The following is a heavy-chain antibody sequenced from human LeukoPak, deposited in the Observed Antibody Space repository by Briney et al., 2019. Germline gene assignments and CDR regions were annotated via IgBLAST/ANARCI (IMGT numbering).Heavy chain of an antibody. V-gene: IGHV3-48*04. CDR2: ISSNSSTI. Sequence: PGGSLRLSCAASGITFSRYSMNWVRQAPGKGVEWVSYISSNSSTIYYADSVKGRFTISRDDAKNSLYLQMHSLRVEDTAVYYCAMVRGVIFDYWGQGTLVTVSS. CDR1: GITFSRYS. CDR3: AMVRGVIFDY. J-gene: IGHJ4*02. D-gene: IGHD3-10*01.